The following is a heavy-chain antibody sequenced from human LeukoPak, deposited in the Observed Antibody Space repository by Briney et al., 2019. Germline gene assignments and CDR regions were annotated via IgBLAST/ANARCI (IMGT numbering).Heavy chain of an antibody. Sequence: GASVKVSCKASGYTFTGYYMHWVRQAPGQGLEWMGRINPNSGGTNYAQKFQGRVTMTRDTSISTAYMGLSRLRSDDTAVYYCARDRVEYYDFWSGPNWFDPWGQGTLVTVSS. V-gene: IGHV1-2*06. CDR2: INPNSGGT. D-gene: IGHD3-3*01. CDR1: GYTFTGYY. J-gene: IGHJ5*02. CDR3: ARDRVEYYDFWSGPNWFDP.